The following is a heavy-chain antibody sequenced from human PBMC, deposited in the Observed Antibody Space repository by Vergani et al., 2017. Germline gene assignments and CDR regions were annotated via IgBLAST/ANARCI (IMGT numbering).Heavy chain of an antibody. Sequence: QVPLVQSGAEVKKPGASVKVSCKASGYTFTGYYMQWVRQAPGQGLEWMGWINPNSGGTNYAQKFQGWVTMTRDTSISTAYMELSRLRSDDTAVYYCARDPSSGWYGDVFNSWGEATMVTVS. V-gene: IGHV1-2*04. CDR1: GYTFTGYY. D-gene: IGHD6-19*01. CDR2: INPNSGGT. J-gene: IGHJ3*02. CDR3: ARDPSSGWYGDVFNS.